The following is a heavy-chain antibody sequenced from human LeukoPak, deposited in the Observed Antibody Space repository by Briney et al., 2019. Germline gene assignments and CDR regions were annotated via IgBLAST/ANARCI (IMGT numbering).Heavy chain of an antibody. V-gene: IGHV4-59*01. J-gene: IGHJ6*03. CDR2: IYYSGST. CDR3: ARAVEATQGGHYYYNYMDV. Sequence: SETQTLTCTVSGGSISTYYWTWIRQPPGKGLEWIGNIYYSGSTNYNPSLKSRVTISLDTSKNQFSLKLTSVTAADTAVYYCARAVEATQGGHYYYNYMDVWGKAGSVTVSS. CDR1: GGSISTYY. D-gene: IGHD1-26*01.